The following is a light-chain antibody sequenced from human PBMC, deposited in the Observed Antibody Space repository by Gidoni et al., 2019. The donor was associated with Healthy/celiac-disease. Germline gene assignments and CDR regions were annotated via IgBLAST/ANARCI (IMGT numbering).Light chain of an antibody. V-gene: IGLV2-14*01. J-gene: IGLJ2*01. Sequence: QSALTQPASVSGSPGQSLTISCTGTSSDVGNSNYVSWYQQHPGKAPKLMIYEVSNRPSRVSNRFSGSKSGNTASLTISGLQAEDEADYYCSSYTSSSTLIIFGGGTKLTVL. CDR2: EVS. CDR1: SSDVGNSNY. CDR3: SSYTSSSTLII.